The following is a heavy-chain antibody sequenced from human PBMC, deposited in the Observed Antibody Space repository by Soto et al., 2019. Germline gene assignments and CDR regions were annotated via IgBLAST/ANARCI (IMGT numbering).Heavy chain of an antibody. Sequence: RASVKVSCKASGYNFINYGITWARQAPGQGLEWMGWINPNSGGTNYAQKFQGRVTMTRDTSISTAYMELSRLRSDDTAVYYCARGLTLAAAFYFDYWGQGTLVTVSS. CDR1: GYNFINYG. CDR2: INPNSGGT. V-gene: IGHV1-2*02. J-gene: IGHJ4*02. CDR3: ARGLTLAAAFYFDY. D-gene: IGHD6-13*01.